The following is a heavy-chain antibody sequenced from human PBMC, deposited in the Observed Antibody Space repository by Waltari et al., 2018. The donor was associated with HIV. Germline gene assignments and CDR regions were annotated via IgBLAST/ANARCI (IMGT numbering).Heavy chain of an antibody. CDR3: ARVGPYDSSGYPLDY. D-gene: IGHD3-22*01. J-gene: IGHJ4*02. Sequence: QVQLQQWGAGLLKPSETLSLTCAVYGGSFSGYYWSWIRQPPGKGLEWIGEINHSGSTNYNPSLKSRVTISVDTSKNQFSLKLSSVTAADTAVYYCARVGPYDSSGYPLDYWGQGTLVTVSS. V-gene: IGHV4-34*01. CDR2: INHSGST. CDR1: GGSFSGYY.